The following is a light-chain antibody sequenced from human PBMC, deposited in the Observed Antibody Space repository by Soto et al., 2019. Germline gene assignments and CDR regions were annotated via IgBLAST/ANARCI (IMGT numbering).Light chain of an antibody. CDR1: QSVSSSY. V-gene: IGKV3-20*01. CDR2: GAS. Sequence: EIVLTQSPGTLSLSPGEXATLSCRASQSVSSSYLAWYQQKPGQAPRLLIYGASSRATGIPDRFSGSGSGTDFTLTISRLEPEDFAVYYCQKYGPGVTFGQGTRLEIK. J-gene: IGKJ5*01. CDR3: QKYGPGVT.